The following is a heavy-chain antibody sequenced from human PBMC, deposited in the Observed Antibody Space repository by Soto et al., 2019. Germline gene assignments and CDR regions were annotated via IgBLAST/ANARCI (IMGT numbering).Heavy chain of an antibody. CDR3: TRGRKVNDY. Sequence: VSCNASGYTFTSYAISWVRQAPGQGLEWMGWISAFNGNTNYAQKLQGRVTMTTDTSTSTAYMGLRSLRSDDTAVYYCTRGRKVNDYWGQGTLVTVSS. J-gene: IGHJ4*02. CDR2: ISAFNGNT. V-gene: IGHV1-18*01. D-gene: IGHD3-22*01. CDR1: GYTFTSYA.